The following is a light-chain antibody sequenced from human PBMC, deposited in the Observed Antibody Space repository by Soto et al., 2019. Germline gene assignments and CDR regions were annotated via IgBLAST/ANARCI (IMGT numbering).Light chain of an antibody. J-gene: IGKJ1*01. CDR2: GAS. CDR3: QQYDTSPRT. CDR1: QSVSSNN. Sequence: EIGLTQSLGTLSLSPGERATRACRASQSVSSNNLAWYQQKRGQGPRLLIYGASSRATGIPTRFSGSGSGTDFTLTISRLEPEDFAVYYCQQYDTSPRTFGQGTKVEI. V-gene: IGKV3-20*01.